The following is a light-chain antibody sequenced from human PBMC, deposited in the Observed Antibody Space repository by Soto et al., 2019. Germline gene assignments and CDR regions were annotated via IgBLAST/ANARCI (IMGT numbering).Light chain of an antibody. CDR1: QSVSSY. V-gene: IGKV3-11*01. Sequence: EIVLTQSPATLSLSPGGKGTLSCRASQSVSSYLAWYQQKPGQAPRLLIYDASNRATGIPARFSGSGSGTDFTLTISSLEPEDFAVYYCQQRGTFGGGTKVDIK. CDR2: DAS. CDR3: QQRGT. J-gene: IGKJ4*01.